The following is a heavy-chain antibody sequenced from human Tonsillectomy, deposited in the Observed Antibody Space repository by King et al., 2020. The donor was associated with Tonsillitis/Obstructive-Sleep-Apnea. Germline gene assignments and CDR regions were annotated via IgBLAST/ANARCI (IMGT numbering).Heavy chain of an antibody. D-gene: IGHD5-24*01. V-gene: IGHV4-39*01. CDR1: GGSISSSSYY. CDR3: ARLEIRGWFDP. CDR2: MYYSGST. J-gene: IGHJ5*02. Sequence: LQLQESGPGLVKPSETLSLTCTVSGGSISSSSYYWGWIRQPPGKGLEWIGSMYYSGSTYYNPSLKSRVTISVDTSKNQFSLKLSSVTAADTAVYYCARLEIRGWFDPWGQGTLVTVSS.